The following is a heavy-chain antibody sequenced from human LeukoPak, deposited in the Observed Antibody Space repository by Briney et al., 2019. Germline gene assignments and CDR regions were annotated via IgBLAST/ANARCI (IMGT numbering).Heavy chain of an antibody. J-gene: IGHJ4*02. CDR3: ARDYAGYVGYFFFDY. CDR1: GFTFSSYA. D-gene: IGHD4-17*01. CDR2: ISGGGETT. Sequence: GGSLRLSCAASGFTFSSYAMNWVRQAPGKGLEWVSSISGGGETTYYADSAKGRFTISRDNSQNTLYLQMNSLRAEDTAVYYCARDYAGYVGYFFFDYWGQGTLVTVSS. V-gene: IGHV3-23*01.